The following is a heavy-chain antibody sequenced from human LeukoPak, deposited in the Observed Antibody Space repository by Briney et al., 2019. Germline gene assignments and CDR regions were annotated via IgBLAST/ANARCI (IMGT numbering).Heavy chain of an antibody. CDR2: ISGSGGST. Sequence: GGSLRLSCAASGLTFSSYAMSWVRQAPGKGLEWVSAISGSGGSTYYADSVKGRFTISRDNSKNTLYLQMNSLRAEDTAVYYCAKDVGAHLGVGYNDYWGQGTLVTVSS. CDR3: AKDVGAHLGVGYNDY. J-gene: IGHJ4*02. V-gene: IGHV3-23*01. D-gene: IGHD1-26*01. CDR1: GLTFSSYA.